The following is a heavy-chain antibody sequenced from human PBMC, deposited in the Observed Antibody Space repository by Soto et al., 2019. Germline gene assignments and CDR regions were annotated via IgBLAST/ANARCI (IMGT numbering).Heavy chain of an antibody. CDR1: GYTFTSYY. D-gene: IGHD3-3*01. Sequence: GASVKVSCKASGYTFTSYYMHWVRQAPGQGLEWMGIINPSGGSTSYAQKFQGRVTMTRDTSTSTVYMELSSLRSEDTAVYYCARSTYYDFWSGYMDYWGQGTLVTVSS. CDR2: INPSGGST. CDR3: ARSTYYDFWSGYMDY. V-gene: IGHV1-46*01. J-gene: IGHJ4*02.